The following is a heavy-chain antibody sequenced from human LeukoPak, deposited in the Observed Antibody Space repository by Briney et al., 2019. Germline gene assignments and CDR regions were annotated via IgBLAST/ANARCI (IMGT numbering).Heavy chain of an antibody. V-gene: IGHV4-34*01. CDR2: INHSGST. CDR3: ARDTGEFDY. CDR1: GGSFSGYY. Sequence: SGTLSLTCAVYGGSFSGYYWSWIRQPPGKGLEWIGEINHSGSTNYNPSLKSRVTISVDTSKNQFSLKLSSVTAADTAVYYCARDTGEFDYWGQGTLVTVSS. J-gene: IGHJ4*02. D-gene: IGHD3-16*01.